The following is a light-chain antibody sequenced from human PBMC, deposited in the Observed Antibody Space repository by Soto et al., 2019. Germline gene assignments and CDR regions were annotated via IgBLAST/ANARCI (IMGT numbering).Light chain of an antibody. J-gene: IGKJ4*01. CDR3: QQYESSPLT. CDR2: GAS. CDR1: QRVTSTN. V-gene: IGKV3-20*01. Sequence: EIVLTQSPGTLSLSAGERATLSCRASQRVTSTNLAWYQQRPGQAPRLLIHGASTRATGIPDRFTGGGSGTDFTLTVSRLEPEDVAVYYCQQYESSPLTFGRGTKVEIK.